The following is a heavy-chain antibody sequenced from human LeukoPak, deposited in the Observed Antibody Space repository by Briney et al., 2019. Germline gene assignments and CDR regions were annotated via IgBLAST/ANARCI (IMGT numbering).Heavy chain of an antibody. CDR3: ARGTFYGGNSPFAFDI. D-gene: IGHD4-23*01. CDR1: GFTVSSNY. V-gene: IGHV3-53*01. CDR2: FYSGGSR. J-gene: IGHJ3*02. Sequence: GGSLRLSCAASGFTVSSNYMSWVRQAPGKGLEWVSVFYSGGSRYYAVSVKGRLTISRDNSKNTLYFQMNSLRAEDTAVYYCARGTFYGGNSPFAFDIWGQGTMVTVSS.